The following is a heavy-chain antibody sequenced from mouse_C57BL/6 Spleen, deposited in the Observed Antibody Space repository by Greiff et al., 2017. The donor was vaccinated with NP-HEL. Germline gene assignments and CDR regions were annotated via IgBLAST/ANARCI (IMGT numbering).Heavy chain of an antibody. CDR3: ARGVLLYAMDY. Sequence: EVKLQESGPGLVKPSQSLSLTCSVTGYSITSGYYWNWIRQFPGNKLEWMGYISYDGSNNYNPSLKNRISITRDTSKNQFFLKLNSVTTEDTATYYCARGVLLYAMDYWGQGTSVTVSS. D-gene: IGHD1-1*01. J-gene: IGHJ4*01. CDR1: GYSITSGYY. CDR2: ISYDGSN. V-gene: IGHV3-6*01.